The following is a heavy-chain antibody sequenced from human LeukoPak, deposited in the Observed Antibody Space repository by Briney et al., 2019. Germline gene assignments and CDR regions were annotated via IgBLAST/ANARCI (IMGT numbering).Heavy chain of an antibody. V-gene: IGHV3-9*01. Sequence: PGGSLRLSCEASGFTFDDYAVHWVRLSPGRSLEWVSGISWNSGSIGYADSVKGRFTISRDNAKNSLYLQMNSLRAEDTALYYCAKDIGGIAVAGALDYWGQGTLVTVSS. CDR3: AKDIGGIAVAGALDY. D-gene: IGHD6-19*01. CDR2: ISWNSGSI. CDR1: GFTFDDYA. J-gene: IGHJ4*02.